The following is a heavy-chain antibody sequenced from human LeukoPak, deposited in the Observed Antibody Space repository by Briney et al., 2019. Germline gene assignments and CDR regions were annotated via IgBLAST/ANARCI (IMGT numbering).Heavy chain of an antibody. V-gene: IGHV1-69*05. D-gene: IGHD6-13*01. CDR3: ARDGQGSSWYVYWFDP. CDR2: IIPIFGTA. J-gene: IGHJ5*02. Sequence: ASVKVSCKASGGTFSSYAISWVRQAPGQGLEWMGGIIPIFGTANYAQKFQGRVTITTDESTSTAYMELSSLRSEDTAVYYCARDGQGSSWYVYWFDPWGQGTLVTVSS. CDR1: GGTFSSYA.